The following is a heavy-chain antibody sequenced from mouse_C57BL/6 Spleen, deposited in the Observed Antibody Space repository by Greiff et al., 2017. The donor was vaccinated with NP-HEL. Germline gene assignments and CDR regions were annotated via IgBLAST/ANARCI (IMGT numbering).Heavy chain of an antibody. CDR3: TGHTTVVAEEGFDY. J-gene: IGHJ2*01. CDR1: GFTFSNYW. V-gene: IGHV6-3*01. D-gene: IGHD1-1*01. Sequence: EVQVVESGGGLVQPGGSMKLSCVASGFTFSNYWMNWVRQSPEKGLEWVAQIRLKSDNYATHYAESVKGRFTISRDDSKSSVYLQMNNLRAEDTGIYYCTGHTTVVAEEGFDYWGQGTTLTVSS. CDR2: IRLKSDNYAT.